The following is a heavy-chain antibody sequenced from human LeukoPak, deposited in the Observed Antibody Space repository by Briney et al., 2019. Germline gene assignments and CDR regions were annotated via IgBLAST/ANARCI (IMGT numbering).Heavy chain of an antibody. D-gene: IGHD2-15*01. CDR2: ISAYNGNT. V-gene: IGHV1-18*01. CDR3: ARFRRAAQNVPFDY. Sequence: ASVKVSCKASGYTFTSYGISWVRQAPGQGLEWMGWISAYNGNTNYAQKLQGRVTMTTDTSTSTAYMELRSLRSDDTAVYYCARFRRAAQNVPFDYWGQGTLVTVSS. CDR1: GYTFTSYG. J-gene: IGHJ4*02.